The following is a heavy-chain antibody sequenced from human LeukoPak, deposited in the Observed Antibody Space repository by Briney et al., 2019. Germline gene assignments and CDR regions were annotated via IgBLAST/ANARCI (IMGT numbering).Heavy chain of an antibody. Sequence: GGSLRLSCAASGFTFSSYGMHWVRQAPGKGLEWVSTITTSDGNTYYADSVKGRFTVSRDNSKNTLFLQMNSLRAEDTAVYYCAKDGGLWVSAHWGDSWGRGTLVTVSS. D-gene: IGHD7-27*01. J-gene: IGHJ4*02. CDR2: ITTSDGNT. CDR1: GFTFSSYG. CDR3: AKDGGLWVSAHWGDS. V-gene: IGHV3-23*01.